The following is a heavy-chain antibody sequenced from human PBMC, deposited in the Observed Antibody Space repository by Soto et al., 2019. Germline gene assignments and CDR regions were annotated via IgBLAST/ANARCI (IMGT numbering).Heavy chain of an antibody. CDR2: ISAYNGNT. V-gene: IGHV1-18*01. Sequence: GASVKVSCKASGYTFTSYGISWVRQAPGQGLEWMGWISAYNGNTNYAQKLQGRVTMTTDTSTRTAYMELRSLRSDDTAVYYCAMDLTMVHSWFDPWGQGTLVTVSS. CDR1: GYTFTSYG. J-gene: IGHJ5*02. CDR3: AMDLTMVHSWFDP. D-gene: IGHD3-10*01.